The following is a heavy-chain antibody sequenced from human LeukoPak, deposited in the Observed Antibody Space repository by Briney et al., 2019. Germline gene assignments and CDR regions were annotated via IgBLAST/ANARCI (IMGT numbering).Heavy chain of an antibody. V-gene: IGHV3-66*01. Sequence: GGSLRLSCAASGFSVSSNFMTWVRQAPGKGLEWVSVIYSGGSTSYADSVKGRSTISRDNSKNTLYLQMQSLRVEDTAVYYCARDGDTIFGVVQLDYWGQGTLVSVSS. D-gene: IGHD3-3*01. CDR1: GFSVSSNF. CDR3: ARDGDTIFGVVQLDY. CDR2: IYSGGST. J-gene: IGHJ4*02.